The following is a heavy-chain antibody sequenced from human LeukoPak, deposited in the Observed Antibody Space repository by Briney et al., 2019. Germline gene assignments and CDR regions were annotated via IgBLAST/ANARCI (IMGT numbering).Heavy chain of an antibody. CDR3: ARGDRSGWYFDY. Sequence: PGGSLRLSCAASGFTFSSYAMSWVRQAPGKGLKWVSGINWNGGSTGYADSVKGRFTISRDNAKKSLYLQMNSLRAEDTALYYCARGDRSGWYFDYWGQGTLVTVSS. CDR2: INWNGGST. J-gene: IGHJ4*02. D-gene: IGHD6-19*01. V-gene: IGHV3-20*04. CDR1: GFTFSSYA.